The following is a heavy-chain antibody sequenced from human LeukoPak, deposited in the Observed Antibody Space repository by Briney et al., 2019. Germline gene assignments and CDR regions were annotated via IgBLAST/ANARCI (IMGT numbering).Heavy chain of an antibody. J-gene: IGHJ4*02. V-gene: IGHV4-38-2*01. CDR2: IYHSGST. Sequence: PSETLSLTCAVSGYSISSGYYWGWIRQPPGKGLEWIGSIYHSGSTYYNPSLKSRVTISVDTSKNQFSLKLSSVTAADTAVYYCARGRGYDILTGYYRTRFYFDYWGQGTLVTVSS. CDR3: ARGRGYDILTGYYRTRFYFDY. D-gene: IGHD3-9*01. CDR1: GYSISSGYY.